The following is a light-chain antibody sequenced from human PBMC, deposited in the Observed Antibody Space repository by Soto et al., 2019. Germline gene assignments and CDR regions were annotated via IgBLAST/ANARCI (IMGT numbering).Light chain of an antibody. CDR1: SGHSTYA. V-gene: IGLV4-69*01. CDR2: VNSDGSH. CDR3: QTWGTGVWV. J-gene: IGLJ3*02. Sequence: QPVLTQSPSASASLGASVKLTCTLSSGHSTYAIAWHQQQPEKGPRYLMKVNSDGSHSKGDGIPDRFSGSSSGAERYLTISSLQCEDEADYYCQTWGTGVWVFGGGTKLTVL.